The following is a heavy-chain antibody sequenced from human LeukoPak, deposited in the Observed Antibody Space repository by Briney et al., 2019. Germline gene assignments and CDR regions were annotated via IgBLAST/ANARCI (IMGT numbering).Heavy chain of an antibody. CDR2: INHSGST. CDR3: ARHFSPLAYCGGDCYSTFDY. D-gene: IGHD2-21*02. J-gene: IGHJ4*02. CDR1: GGSFSGYY. Sequence: SETLSLTCAVYGGSFSGYYWSWIRQPPGKGLEWIGGINHSGSTNYNPSLKSRVTISVDTSKNQFSLKLSSVTAADTAVYYCARHFSPLAYCGGDCYSTFDYWGQGTLVTVSS. V-gene: IGHV4-34*01.